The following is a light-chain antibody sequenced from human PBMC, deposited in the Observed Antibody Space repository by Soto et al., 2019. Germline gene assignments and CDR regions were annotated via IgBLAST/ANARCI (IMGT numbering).Light chain of an antibody. CDR3: SSSAGSYTYV. CDR2: AVI. Sequence: QSALTQPRSVSGSPGQSVSISCTGTSSDVGGYKHVSWYQHHPGKAPKLMIFAVIKRPPGVPDRFSGSKSGNTASLTISGLQAEDESDYYCSSSAGSYTYVFGTGTKVTVL. J-gene: IGLJ1*01. CDR1: SSDVGGYKH. V-gene: IGLV2-11*01.